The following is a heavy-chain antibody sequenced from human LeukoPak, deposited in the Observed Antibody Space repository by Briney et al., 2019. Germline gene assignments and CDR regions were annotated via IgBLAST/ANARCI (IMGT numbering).Heavy chain of an antibody. CDR1: GFTFSNYW. CDR2: IKGDGSST. Sequence: GGSLRLSCAASGFTFSNYWMHWVRQTPGGGLVCVSLIKGDGSSTTYAGSVKGRFTISRDNAKNTVHLQMNSLRAEDTAVYYCARGNYHAMDVWGQGTTVTVSS. V-gene: IGHV3-74*01. CDR3: ARGNYHAMDV. J-gene: IGHJ6*02.